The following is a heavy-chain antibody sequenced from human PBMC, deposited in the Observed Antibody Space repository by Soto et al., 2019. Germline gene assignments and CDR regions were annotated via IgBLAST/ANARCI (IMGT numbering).Heavy chain of an antibody. V-gene: IGHV3-15*01. CDR3: VTYDYLWGSYRIRWAH. D-gene: IGHD3-16*02. Sequence: EVQLVESGGGLVKPGGSLRLSFAASGFILIGSWLGWFRQSPGKALEWFARILGEADGGRTDYAAPLNARFTISREDSQNSLFLQMDSLKIEDTAVYYCVTYDYLWGSYRIRWAHWGQGTLVTVSS. J-gene: IGHJ4*02. CDR1: GFILIGSW. CDR2: ILGEADGGRT.